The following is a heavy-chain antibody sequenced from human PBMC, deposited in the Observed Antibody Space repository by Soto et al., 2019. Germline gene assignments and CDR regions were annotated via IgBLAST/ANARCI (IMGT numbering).Heavy chain of an antibody. J-gene: IGHJ5*02. CDR2: IIPIFGTA. CDR3: ARTVILTGRGAHWFDP. V-gene: IGHV1-69*13. Sequence: SVKVSCKASGGTFSSYAISWVRQAPGQGLEWMGGIIPIFGTANYAQKFQGRVTITADESTSTAYMELSSLRSEDTAVYYCARTVILTGRGAHWFDPWGQGTLVTVSS. D-gene: IGHD3-9*01. CDR1: GGTFSSYA.